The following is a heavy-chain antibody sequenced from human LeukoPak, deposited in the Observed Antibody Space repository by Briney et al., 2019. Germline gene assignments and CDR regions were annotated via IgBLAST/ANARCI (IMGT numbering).Heavy chain of an antibody. V-gene: IGHV4-30-2*01. CDR2: IYRSGAT. D-gene: IGHD3-10*01. CDR3: ARGLAVRGVILTYFDS. CDR1: AASFSSGDFS. Sequence: PSQTLSLTCAFSAASFSSGDFSWSWIRQPPGKGLEWIGYIYRSGATYYNPSLKSRVTMSVDRSKNQFSLKLSSVTAADTAVYYCARGLAVRGVILTYFDSWGQGTLVTVSS. J-gene: IGHJ4*02.